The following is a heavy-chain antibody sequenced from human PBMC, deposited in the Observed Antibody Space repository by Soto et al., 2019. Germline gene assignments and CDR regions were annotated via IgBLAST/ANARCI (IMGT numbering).Heavy chain of an antibody. D-gene: IGHD4-17*01. CDR1: GGSISSYY. Sequence: QVQLQESGPGLVKPSETLSLTCTVSGGSISSYYWSWIRQPPGKGLEWIGYIYYSGSTNYTPSLKSRVTISVDTSKNQFSLKLSSVTAADTAVYYCARPTTDYYGMDVWGQGTTVTVSS. CDR2: IYYSGST. V-gene: IGHV4-59*08. J-gene: IGHJ6*02. CDR3: ARPTTDYYGMDV.